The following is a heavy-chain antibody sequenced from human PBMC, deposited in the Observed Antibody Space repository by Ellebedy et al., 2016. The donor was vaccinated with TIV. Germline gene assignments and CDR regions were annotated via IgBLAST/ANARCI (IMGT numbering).Heavy chain of an antibody. V-gene: IGHV1-69*13. CDR3: ARGRDGYKISGTLDN. CDR1: GCTFSSYG. J-gene: IGHJ4*02. Sequence: SVKVSXKTSGCTFSSYGISWVRQAPGQGLEWVGGIIPVYDTKNYAQKFLGRLTITADESTSTAYMELSSLRSDDTAVYYCARGRDGYKISGTLDNWGQGTLVTVSS. CDR2: IIPVYDTK. D-gene: IGHD5-24*01.